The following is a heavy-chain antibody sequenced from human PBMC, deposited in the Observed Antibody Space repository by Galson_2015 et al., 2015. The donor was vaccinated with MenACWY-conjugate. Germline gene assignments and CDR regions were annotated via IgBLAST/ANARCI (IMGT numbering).Heavy chain of an antibody. CDR3: AKTRGASFYFDS. CDR2: INPGGSST. Sequence: SLRLSCAASGFTFGSFDMHWVRQATGKGLVWVSRINPGGSSTTYADSVKDRFTISRDNAKNTLYLQMNSLRPEGTAVFYCAKTRGASFYFDSWGQGTLVTVSS. J-gene: IGHJ4*02. V-gene: IGHV3-74*01. CDR1: GFTFGSFD. D-gene: IGHD1-26*01.